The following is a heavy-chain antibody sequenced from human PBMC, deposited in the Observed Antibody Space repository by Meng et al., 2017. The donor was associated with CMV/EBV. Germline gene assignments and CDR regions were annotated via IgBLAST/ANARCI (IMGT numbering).Heavy chain of an antibody. CDR3: ARDGGYCSSTSCYNSSSWHLDY. D-gene: IGHD2-2*02. V-gene: IGHV3-7*01. CDR2: IKQDGSEK. Sequence: GGSLRLSCAASGFTFSSYSMNWVRQAPGKGLEWVANIKQDGSEKYYVDSVKGRFTISRDNAKNSLYLQMNSLRAEDTAVYYCARDGGYCSSTSCYNSSSWHLDYWGQGTLVTVSS. J-gene: IGHJ4*02. CDR1: GFTFSSYS.